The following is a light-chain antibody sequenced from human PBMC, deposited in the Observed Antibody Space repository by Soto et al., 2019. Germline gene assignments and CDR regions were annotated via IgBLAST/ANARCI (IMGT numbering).Light chain of an antibody. Sequence: DIQMTQSPSSLSASVGDRVTITCRASQSISSYLNWFQHRPGKAPNLLIYTASNLQSGVPSRFSGSGSGTEFTLTISSLQPEDFATYYCQQSYSVPLTFGGGTKVEIK. J-gene: IGKJ4*01. CDR2: TAS. CDR1: QSISSY. V-gene: IGKV1-39*01. CDR3: QQSYSVPLT.